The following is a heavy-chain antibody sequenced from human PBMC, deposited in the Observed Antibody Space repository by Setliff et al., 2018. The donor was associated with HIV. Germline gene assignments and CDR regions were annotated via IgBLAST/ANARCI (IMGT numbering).Heavy chain of an antibody. J-gene: IGHJ3*02. Sequence: PSETLSLTCTVSGSSISSNYYWAWIRQAPGKGLEWIGCIDASANTYYIPSLKSRATISIDTSKNQLSLKLRSVTAADTAVFYCARDRTGGTFDIWGQGTMVTVSS. CDR1: GSSISSNYY. D-gene: IGHD3-16*01. V-gene: IGHV4-38-2*02. CDR2: IDASANT. CDR3: ARDRTGGTFDI.